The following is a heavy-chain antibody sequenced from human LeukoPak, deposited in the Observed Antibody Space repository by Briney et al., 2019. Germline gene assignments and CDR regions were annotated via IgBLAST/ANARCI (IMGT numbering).Heavy chain of an antibody. V-gene: IGHV4-30-4*08. CDR1: GGSISSGDYY. D-gene: IGHD3-3*01. Sequence: TLSLTCTVSGGSISSGDYYWSWIRQPPGTGLEWIGYIYYSGSTYYNPSLKSRVTISVDTSKNQFSLKLSSVTAADTAVYYCARDVGGYYIDYWGQGTLVTVSS. CDR2: IYYSGST. CDR3: ARDVGGYYIDY. J-gene: IGHJ4*02.